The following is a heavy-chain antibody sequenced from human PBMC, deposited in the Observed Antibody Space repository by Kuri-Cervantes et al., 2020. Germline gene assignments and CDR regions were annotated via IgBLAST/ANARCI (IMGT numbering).Heavy chain of an antibody. CDR1: GFTFSNYA. J-gene: IGHJ4*02. Sequence: GGSLRLSGAASGFTFSNYAMSWVRQSPGKGLEWVSAMSGSDGRTFYAGCVKGRFTISRDNSKNSLHRQMNSLRAEDTAVYYCARDLPSVVLMVYATNFDYWGQGTLDTVSS. CDR2: MSGSDGRT. CDR3: ARDLPSVVLMVYATNFDY. V-gene: IGHV3-23*01. D-gene: IGHD2-8*01.